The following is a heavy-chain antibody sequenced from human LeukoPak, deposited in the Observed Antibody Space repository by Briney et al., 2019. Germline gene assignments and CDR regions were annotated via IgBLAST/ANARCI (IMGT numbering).Heavy chain of an antibody. J-gene: IGHJ2*01. Sequence: GGSLRLSCADSGFTFDDYGMSWVRQAPGKGLEWVSGINWDGGATHYADSVKGRFTISRDNDKNSLYLQMNSLTTDDTAVYYCARDGYFDLWGRGTLVTVSS. CDR3: ARDGYFDL. CDR2: INWDGGAT. CDR1: GFTFDDYG. V-gene: IGHV3-20*04.